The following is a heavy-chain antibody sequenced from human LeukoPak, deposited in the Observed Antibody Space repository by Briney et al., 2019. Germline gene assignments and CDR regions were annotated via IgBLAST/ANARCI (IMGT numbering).Heavy chain of an antibody. CDR1: GGSFSGYY. J-gene: IGHJ4*02. V-gene: IGHV4-34*01. Sequence: PSETLSLTCAVYGGSFSGYYWSWIRQPPGKGLEWIGEINHSGSTNYNPSLKSRVTISVDTSKNQFSLKLSSVTAADTAVYYCARKRAYYDFWSGPYFDYWGQGTLVTVSS. D-gene: IGHD3-3*01. CDR3: ARKRAYYDFWSGPYFDY. CDR2: INHSGST.